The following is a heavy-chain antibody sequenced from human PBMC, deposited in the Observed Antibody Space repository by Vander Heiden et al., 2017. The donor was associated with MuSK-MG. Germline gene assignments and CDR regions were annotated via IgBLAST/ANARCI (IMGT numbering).Heavy chain of an antibody. CDR1: GFTFSSNS. J-gene: IGHJ4*02. CDR3: AKGRDSNY. V-gene: IGHV3-48*01. CDR2: ISGSGVTI. Sequence: EVQLVESGGGLTQPGGSLRLSCAASGFTFSSNSMNWVRQAPGRGLEWVSYISGSGVTIFYADSVRGRFTISRDNAKNLLYLQMNSLRAEDTAVYYCAKGRDSNYWGQGTLVTVSS. D-gene: IGHD2-8*01.